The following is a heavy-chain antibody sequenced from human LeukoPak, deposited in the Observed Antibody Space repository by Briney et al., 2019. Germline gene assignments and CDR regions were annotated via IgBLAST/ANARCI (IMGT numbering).Heavy chain of an antibody. J-gene: IGHJ4*02. CDR2: IIPIFGTA. CDR1: GGTFSSYA. Sequence: ASVKVSCKASGGTFSSYAISWVRQAPGQGLEWMGGIIPIFGTANYAQKFQGRVTITTDESTSTAYMELSSLRSEDTAVYYCASVSSGSSGLDYWGQGTLVTVSS. V-gene: IGHV1-69*05. CDR3: ASVSSGSSGLDY. D-gene: IGHD6-19*01.